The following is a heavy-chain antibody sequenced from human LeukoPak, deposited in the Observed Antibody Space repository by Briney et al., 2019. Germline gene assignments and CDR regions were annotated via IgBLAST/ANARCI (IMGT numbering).Heavy chain of an antibody. CDR2: FIPMVDVA. CDR3: ARDMSPPGVLVTSDYGMDV. CDR1: GDGFSSSG. V-gene: IGHV1-69*04. Sequence: SVKLSCNGAGDGFSSSGFSLTRHGPGQGLGLKGRFIPMVDVANYAQRFQGKVTITADRFTSTAYMELTSLTSDDTAVYYCARDMSPPGVLVTSDYGMDVWGRGTTVIVSS. D-gene: IGHD2-8*02. J-gene: IGHJ6*02.